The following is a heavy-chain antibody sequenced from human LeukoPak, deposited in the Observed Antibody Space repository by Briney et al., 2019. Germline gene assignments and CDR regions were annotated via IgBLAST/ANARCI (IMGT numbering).Heavy chain of an antibody. V-gene: IGHV1-46*01. CDR2: INPSGGST. Sequence: ASVKVSCKASGYTFTSYYMHWVRQAPGQGLEWMGIINPSGGSTSYAQKFQGRVTMTRDMSTSTVYMELSRLRSDDTAVYYCARTERGSYDVDPWGQGTLVTVSS. D-gene: IGHD1-26*01. CDR3: ARTERGSYDVDP. J-gene: IGHJ5*02. CDR1: GYTFTSYY.